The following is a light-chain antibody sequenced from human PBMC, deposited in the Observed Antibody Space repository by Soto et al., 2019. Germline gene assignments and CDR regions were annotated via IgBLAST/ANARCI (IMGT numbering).Light chain of an antibody. CDR1: TGAVTSGHY. CDR3: LLSYSGAHVV. Sequence: QAVVTQEPSLTVSPGGTVTLTCGSSTGAVTSGHYPYWFQQKPGQAPRTLIYDTSNKHSWTPARFSGSLLGGKAALTLPGAQPEDEAEYYCLLSYSGAHVVFGGGTKVTVL. CDR2: DTS. V-gene: IGLV7-46*01. J-gene: IGLJ2*01.